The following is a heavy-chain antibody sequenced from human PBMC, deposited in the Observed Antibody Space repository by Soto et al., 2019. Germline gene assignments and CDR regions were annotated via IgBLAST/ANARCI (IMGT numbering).Heavy chain of an antibody. CDR3: ARQPYDSTGYYYGA. J-gene: IGHJ5*02. V-gene: IGHV4-39*01. CDR2: MYSGGNT. CDR1: GGSFSSSTYY. D-gene: IGHD3-22*01. Sequence: QLQLQESGPGLVKPSETLSLTCTVSGGSFSSSTYYWGWLRQPPGKGLEWIGSMYSGGNTYYNTSLKSRVTVSVDTSKNHFSLKLTSVTAADTAMYYCARQPYDSTGYYYGAWGQGTLVTVSS.